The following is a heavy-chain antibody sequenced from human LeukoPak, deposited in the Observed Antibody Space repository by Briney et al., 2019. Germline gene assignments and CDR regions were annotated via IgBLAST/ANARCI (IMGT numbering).Heavy chain of an antibody. J-gene: IGHJ6*03. V-gene: IGHV4-4*07. CDR2: IYSSGNT. D-gene: IGHD5-12*01. Sequence: KTSETLSLTCSVSAGSINCFYWTWIRQPAGKGLEWIGRIYSSGNTNYNPSLNSRVTISIDLSKNQFSLKLSSVTAADTAVYYCARDLGYGYYFDYYLYCLLKGTTVTVSS. CDR1: AGSINCFY. CDR3: ARDLGYGYYFDYYLYC.